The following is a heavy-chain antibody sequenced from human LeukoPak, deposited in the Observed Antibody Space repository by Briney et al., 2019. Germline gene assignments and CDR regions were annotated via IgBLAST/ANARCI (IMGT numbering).Heavy chain of an antibody. Sequence: ASVKVSCKASGYTFTSYGISWVRQAPGQGLEWMGWISGYNGNTDYVQKLQGRVTMTTDTSTSTAYMELRSLRSDDTAVYYCARTPDNSGYYYFDYWGQGTLVTVSS. J-gene: IGHJ4*02. D-gene: IGHD3-22*01. CDR3: ARTPDNSGYYYFDY. CDR1: GYTFTSYG. V-gene: IGHV1-18*01. CDR2: ISGYNGNT.